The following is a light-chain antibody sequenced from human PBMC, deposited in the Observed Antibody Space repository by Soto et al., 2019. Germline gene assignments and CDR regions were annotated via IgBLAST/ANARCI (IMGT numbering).Light chain of an antibody. CDR1: SSNIGANYD. CDR2: GNY. Sequence: QSVLTQPPSVSGAPGQRVTISCTGASSNIGANYDVHWYQHLPGTAPKLLIYGNYNRPSGVPDRFSGSKSGTSASLAITGLQAEDEAEYDCQSYDSSLLGVVFGGGTKLTVL. CDR3: QSYDSSLLGVV. J-gene: IGLJ2*01. V-gene: IGLV1-40*01.